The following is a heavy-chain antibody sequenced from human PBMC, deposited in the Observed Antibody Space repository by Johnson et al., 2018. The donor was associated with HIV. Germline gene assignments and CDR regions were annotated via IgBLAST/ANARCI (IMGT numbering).Heavy chain of an antibody. Sequence: QVQLVESGGGVVQPGRSLRLSCAASGFTFSSYGIHWVRQAPGKGLEWVAFISYDGSNKYYVDSVKGRFTISRDNSKNTLYVQMNSLRAEDTAVYYCARGIQPDAFDIWGQGTMVTVSS. CDR1: GFTFSSYG. CDR2: ISYDGSNK. CDR3: ARGIQPDAFDI. D-gene: IGHD2-2*01. J-gene: IGHJ3*02. V-gene: IGHV3-30*03.